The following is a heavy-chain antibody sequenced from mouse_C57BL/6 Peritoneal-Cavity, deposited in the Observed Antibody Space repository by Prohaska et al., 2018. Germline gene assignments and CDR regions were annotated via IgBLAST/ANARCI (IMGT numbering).Heavy chain of an antibody. J-gene: IGHJ2*01. Sequence: QVQLKQSGAELVRPGASVKLSCKASGYTFTDYYINWVKQRPGQGLEWIARIYPGSGNTYYNEKFKGKATLTAEKSSSTAYMQRSSLTSEDSAVYFCARGASLFDYWGQRTTLTVSS. CDR1: GYTFTDYY. CDR2: IYPGSGNT. CDR3: ARGASLFDY. V-gene: IGHV1-76*01.